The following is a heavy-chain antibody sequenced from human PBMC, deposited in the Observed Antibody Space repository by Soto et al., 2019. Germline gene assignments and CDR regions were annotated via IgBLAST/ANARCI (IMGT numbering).Heavy chain of an antibody. D-gene: IGHD3-10*01. Sequence: QAQVVQSGAEVKEPGASVKVSCKASGYTFTTYGVSWVRQAPGQGLEWVGWISTHTGNTHSAQKIHGRVTFTTDPSSSTAYMEVSSLRSVETAVYYCARDVGVGANGPGIQNMIVWGQGTTVIVSS. V-gene: IGHV1-18*01. CDR2: ISTHTGNT. J-gene: IGHJ6*02. CDR1: GYTFTTYG. CDR3: ARDVGVGANGPGIQNMIV.